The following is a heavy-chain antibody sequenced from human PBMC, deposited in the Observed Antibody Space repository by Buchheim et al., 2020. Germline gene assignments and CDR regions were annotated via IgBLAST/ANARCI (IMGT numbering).Heavy chain of an antibody. D-gene: IGHD6-19*01. CDR2: IKSKTDGGTI. J-gene: IGHJ4*02. CDR1: GLTFTNAW. V-gene: IGHV3-15*07. Sequence: EVQLVESGGGLVKPGGSLRLSCAVSGLTFTNAWMNWVRQAPGKGLEWVGRIKSKTDGGTINYAAPVKGRFTISRDDSKKTVYLQMNSLRAEDTAVYYCARGGQWLDTKHCDYWGQGTL. CDR3: ARGGQWLDTKHCDY.